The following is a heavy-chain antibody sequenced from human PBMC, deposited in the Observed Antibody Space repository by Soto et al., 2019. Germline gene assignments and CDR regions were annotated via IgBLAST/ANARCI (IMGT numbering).Heavy chain of an antibody. D-gene: IGHD2-2*01. CDR1: GDSISGGASF. CDR3: AKLSCTSSTCYFPGWFDP. Sequence: SETLSLTCTVSGDSISGGASFWSWIRQPPGKGLEWIANVYYSGSSYYDPSLKSRLTISVDTTKNQFSLQLKSMTAADTAVYYCAKLSCTSSTCYFPGWFDPWGQGALVTVSS. CDR2: VYYSGSS. J-gene: IGHJ5*02. V-gene: IGHV4-31*03.